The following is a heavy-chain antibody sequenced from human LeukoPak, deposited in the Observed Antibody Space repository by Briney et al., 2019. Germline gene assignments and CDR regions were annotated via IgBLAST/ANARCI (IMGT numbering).Heavy chain of an antibody. D-gene: IGHD6-13*01. CDR1: GYTFSSYW. CDR2: MYPLDSDV. V-gene: IGHV5-51*01. Sequence: GESLKISCQASGYTFSSYWIAWVRQMPGKGLECIGLMYPLDSDVKYSPSFQGQVTISADKSIRTAYLQWSSLKASDTAMYYCARARRSSTPEVGDVFKTWYFFEYWGQGALVTVSS. CDR3: ARARRSSTPEVGDVFKTWYFFEY. J-gene: IGHJ4*02.